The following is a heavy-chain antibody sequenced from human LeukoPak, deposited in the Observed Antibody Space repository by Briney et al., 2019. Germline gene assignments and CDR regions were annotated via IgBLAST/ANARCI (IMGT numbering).Heavy chain of an antibody. J-gene: IGHJ4*02. CDR3: ARDGQLEPYYFDY. Sequence: SETLSLTCTVSGGSISSYYWSWIRQPAGKGLEWIGRIYISGSTNYNPSLKGRVTISLDMSKNQFSLKLSSVTAADTAVYFCARDGQLEPYYFDYWGQGTLVTVSS. CDR2: IYISGST. V-gene: IGHV4-4*07. D-gene: IGHD6-13*01. CDR1: GGSISSYY.